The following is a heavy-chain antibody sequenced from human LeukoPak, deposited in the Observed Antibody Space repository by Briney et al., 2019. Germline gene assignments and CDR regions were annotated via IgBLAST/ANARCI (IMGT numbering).Heavy chain of an antibody. V-gene: IGHV3-53*01. CDR1: GFTVSSNY. CDR2: IYSGGST. Sequence: PGGSLRLSCAASGFTVSSNYMSWVRQAPGKGLEWVSVIYSGGSTYYADSVKGRFTISRDNSKNTLYLQMNSLRAEDTAVYYCARDRGGHYYDSSGYYDYWGQGTLVTVSS. CDR3: ARDRGGHYYDSSGYYDY. J-gene: IGHJ4*02. D-gene: IGHD3-22*01.